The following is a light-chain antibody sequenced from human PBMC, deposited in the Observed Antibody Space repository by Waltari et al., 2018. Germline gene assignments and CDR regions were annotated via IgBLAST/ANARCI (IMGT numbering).Light chain of an antibody. J-gene: IGKJ2*01. CDR3: QQYYSAPYT. CDR2: WAS. CDR1: QSVLYSSNHRNY. Sequence: DIVMTQSPDSLAVSLGERATINCKSSQSVLYSSNHRNYLTWYQQKPGRPPKLLIYWASTRESGVPARVSGSASGTDFALTISSLQAEDVAVYYCQQYYSAPYTFGQGTKLEIK. V-gene: IGKV4-1*01.